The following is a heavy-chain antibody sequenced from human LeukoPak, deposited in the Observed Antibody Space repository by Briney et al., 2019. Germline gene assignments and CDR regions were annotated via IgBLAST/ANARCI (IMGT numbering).Heavy chain of an antibody. CDR2: ISGSGGST. V-gene: IGHV3-23*01. Sequence: GGSLRLSCAASGFTFSGYAMSWVRQAPGKGLEWVSGISGSGGSTYYADSVKGRFTISRDNAKNSLYLQMNSPRAEDTAVYYCARGCSYDFWSGYYSHLFDYWGQGTLVTVSS. J-gene: IGHJ4*02. CDR3: ARGCSYDFWSGYYSHLFDY. D-gene: IGHD3/OR15-3a*01. CDR1: GFTFSGYA.